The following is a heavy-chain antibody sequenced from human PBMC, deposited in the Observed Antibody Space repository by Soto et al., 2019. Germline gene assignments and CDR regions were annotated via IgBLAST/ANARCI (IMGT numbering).Heavy chain of an antibody. CDR2: IYYSGST. J-gene: IGHJ5*02. V-gene: IGHV4-30-4*01. D-gene: IGHD3-22*01. CDR1: GGSISSGDYY. CDR3: ARSHAIVVVANNWFDP. Sequence: SETLSLTCTVSGGSISSGDYYWSWIRQPPGKGLEWIGYIYYSGSTYYNPSLKSRVTISVDTSKNQFSLKLSSVTAADTAVYYCARSHAIVVVANNWFDPWGQGTLVTVSS.